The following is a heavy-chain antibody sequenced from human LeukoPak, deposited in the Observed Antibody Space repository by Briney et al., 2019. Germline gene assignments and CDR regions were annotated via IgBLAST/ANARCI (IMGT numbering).Heavy chain of an antibody. Sequence: ASVKVSCKASGYTFTSYDINWVRQATGQGLEWMGWMNPNGGNTGSAQRFQGRVTMTRDTSISTAYMELSSLTSEDTAVYYCARGPLVRLPSSFDPWGQGTLVTVSS. J-gene: IGHJ5*02. CDR3: ARGPLVRLPSSFDP. D-gene: IGHD3-16*02. V-gene: IGHV1-8*01. CDR2: MNPNGGNT. CDR1: GYTFTSYD.